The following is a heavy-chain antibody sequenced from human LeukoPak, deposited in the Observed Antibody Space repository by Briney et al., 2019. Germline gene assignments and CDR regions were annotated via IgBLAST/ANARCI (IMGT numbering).Heavy chain of an antibody. J-gene: IGHJ4*02. V-gene: IGHV1-69*05. D-gene: IGHD4-11*01. CDR3: ARGPDYSNYFDY. CDR1: GGTFSSYA. CDR2: IIPIFGTA. Sequence: GASVKVSCKASGGTFSSYAISWVRQAPGQGLEWMGGIIPIFGTANYAQKFQGRVTITRNTSISTAYMELSSLRSEDTAVYYCARGPDYSNYFDYWGQGTLVTVSS.